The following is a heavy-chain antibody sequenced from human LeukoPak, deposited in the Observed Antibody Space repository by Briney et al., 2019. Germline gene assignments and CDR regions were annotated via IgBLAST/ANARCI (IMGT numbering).Heavy chain of an antibody. CDR3: ATLTGYSSESWFDP. CDR2: IRSDGSNK. Sequence: GGSLRLSCAGSGFSFSSYGMHWVRQAPGKGLEWMAFIRSDGSNKYYADSVKGRFTISRDNSKNTLYLQMNSLRAEDTAVYYCATLTGYSSESWFDPWGQGILVTVSS. J-gene: IGHJ5*02. CDR1: GFSFSSYG. D-gene: IGHD3-9*01. V-gene: IGHV3-30*02.